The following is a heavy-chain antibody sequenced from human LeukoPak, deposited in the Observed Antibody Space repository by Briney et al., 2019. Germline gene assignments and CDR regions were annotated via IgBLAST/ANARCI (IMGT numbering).Heavy chain of an antibody. CDR1: GFTFSSYW. V-gene: IGHV3-74*01. D-gene: IGHD3-3*02. Sequence: GGSLRLSCAASGFTFSSYWMHWVRQAPGKGLVWVSRINSDGSSTSYADSVKGRFTISRDNAKNTLYLQMNSLRAEDTAVYYCASRSINWYRGGAWFDPWGQGTLVTVSS. J-gene: IGHJ5*02. CDR3: ASRSINWYRGGAWFDP. CDR2: INSDGSST.